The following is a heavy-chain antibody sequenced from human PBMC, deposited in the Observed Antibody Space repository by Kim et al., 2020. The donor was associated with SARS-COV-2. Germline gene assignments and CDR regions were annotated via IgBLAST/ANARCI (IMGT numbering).Heavy chain of an antibody. D-gene: IGHD6-13*01. CDR3: ARGIAAAGTLLPPFDP. CDR2: IYYSWST. V-gene: IGHV4-59*01. Sequence: SETLSLTCTVSGGSISSYYWSWIRQPPWKGLEWIGSIYYSWSTNYNPSLKTRVTISVNTSKNPFSLKLSSVTAADTAVYYCARGIAAAGTLLPPFDPWGQGSLVT. CDR1: GGSISSYY. J-gene: IGHJ5*02.